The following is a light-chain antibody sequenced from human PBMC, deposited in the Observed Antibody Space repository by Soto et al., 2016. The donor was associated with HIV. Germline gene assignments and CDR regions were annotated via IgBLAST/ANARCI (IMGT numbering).Light chain of an antibody. CDR3: QQYDNLPLT. V-gene: IGKV1-33*01. CDR2: DAS. J-gene: IGKJ4*01. Sequence: DIQMTQSPSSLSASVGDRVTITCQASQDIRNYLNWYQQKPGKAPKLLIYDASNLETGVPSRFSGSGSGTDLTFTISSLQPEDIATYYCQQYDNLPLTFGGGTTGGDQT. CDR1: QDIRNY.